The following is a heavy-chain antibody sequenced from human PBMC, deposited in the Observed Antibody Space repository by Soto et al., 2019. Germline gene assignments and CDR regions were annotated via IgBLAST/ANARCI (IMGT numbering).Heavy chain of an antibody. Sequence: EVQLVESGGGLVQPGGSLRLSCAASGFTFSSYWMSWVRQAPGKGLEWVANIKQDGSEKYYVDSVKGRFTISRDNAKNSLYLQMNSLRDEDTAVYYCARGYDFWSGSGDDYWGQGTLVTVSS. D-gene: IGHD3-3*01. CDR2: IKQDGSEK. V-gene: IGHV3-7*04. J-gene: IGHJ4*02. CDR3: ARGYDFWSGSGDDY. CDR1: GFTFSSYW.